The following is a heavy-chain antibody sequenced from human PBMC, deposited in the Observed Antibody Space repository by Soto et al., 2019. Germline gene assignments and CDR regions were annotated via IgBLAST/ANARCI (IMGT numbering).Heavy chain of an antibody. Sequence: SETLSLTCTVSGGSIYRSGYYWVWIRHPPGRGLERIGNIDYNGVTYSNPSLKSRVTISRDTSKNQFSLKLTSVTAADTALYYCGKVLVGATGHTDSDSWGPGTLVTVSS. J-gene: IGHJ4*02. CDR3: GKVLVGATGHTDSDS. CDR1: GGSIYRSGYY. D-gene: IGHD2-15*01. V-gene: IGHV4-39*01. CDR2: IDYNGVT.